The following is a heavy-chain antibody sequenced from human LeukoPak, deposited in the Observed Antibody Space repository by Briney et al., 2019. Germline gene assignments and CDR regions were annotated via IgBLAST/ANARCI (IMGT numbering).Heavy chain of an antibody. CDR2: ISYDGSNK. CDR1: GFTFISYG. J-gene: IGHJ6*03. V-gene: IGHV3-30*03. D-gene: IGHD4-11*01. Sequence: GGSRRFSLAAPGFTFISYGMHGVRKAPGKGREWGAVISYDGSNKYYADSVKGRFTISRDNSKNTLYLQMNSLRAEDTAVYYCSSIKGTVANGYFYMDVWGKGTTVTVSS. CDR3: SSIKGTVANGYFYMDV.